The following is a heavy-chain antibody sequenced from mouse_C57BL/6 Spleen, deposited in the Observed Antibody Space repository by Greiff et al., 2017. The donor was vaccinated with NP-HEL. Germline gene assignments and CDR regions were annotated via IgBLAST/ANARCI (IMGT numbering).Heavy chain of an antibody. D-gene: IGHD2-1*01. V-gene: IGHV5-17*01. CDR3: ARPYGKSSYYFDY. J-gene: IGHJ2*01. Sequence: EVKLQESGGGLVKPGGSLKLSCAASGFTFSDYGMHWVRQAPEKGLEWVAYISSGSSTIYYADTVKGRFTISRDNAKNTLFLQMTSLRSEDTAMYYCARPYGKSSYYFDYWGQGTTLTVSS. CDR1: GFTFSDYG. CDR2: ISSGSSTI.